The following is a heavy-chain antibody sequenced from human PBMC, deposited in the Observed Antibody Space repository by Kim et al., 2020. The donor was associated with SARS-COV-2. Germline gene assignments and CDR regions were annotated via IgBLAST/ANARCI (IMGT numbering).Heavy chain of an antibody. V-gene: IGHV1-46*01. Sequence: SYAQKCQGRVTMTRDTSTSTVYMELSSLRSEDTAVYYCASQSVGTNWFDPWGQGTLVTVSS. J-gene: IGHJ5*02. CDR3: ASQSVGTNWFDP. D-gene: IGHD6-13*01.